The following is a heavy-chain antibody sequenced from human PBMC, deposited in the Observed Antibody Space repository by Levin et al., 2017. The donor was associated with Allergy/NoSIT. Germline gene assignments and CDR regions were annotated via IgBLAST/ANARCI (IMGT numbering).Heavy chain of an antibody. D-gene: IGHD3-3*01. CDR2: IIPIFGTA. V-gene: IGHV1-69*01. J-gene: IGHJ4*02. CDR3: ARGKQQGYDFWSGRYYFDY. Sequence: KISCKASGGTFSSYAISWVRQAPGQGLEWMGGIIPIFGTANYAQKFQGRVTITADESTSTAYMELSSLRSEDTAVYYCARGKQQGYDFWSGRYYFDYWGQGTLVTVSS. CDR1: GGTFSSYA.